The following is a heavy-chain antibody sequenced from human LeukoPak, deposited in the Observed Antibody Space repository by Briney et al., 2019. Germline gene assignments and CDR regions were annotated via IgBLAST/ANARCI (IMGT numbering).Heavy chain of an antibody. Sequence: PGGSLRLSCAASGFTFSNYRMNWVRQAPGKGLEWVSSIGSRGTYIYYADSVKGRFTISRDNAKNSLYLQMNSLRAEDTAVYYCARAKGRRDYFDSWGQGTLVTVSS. D-gene: IGHD3-10*01. J-gene: IGHJ4*02. CDR3: ARAKGRRDYFDS. CDR2: IGSRGTYI. V-gene: IGHV3-21*01. CDR1: GFTFSNYR.